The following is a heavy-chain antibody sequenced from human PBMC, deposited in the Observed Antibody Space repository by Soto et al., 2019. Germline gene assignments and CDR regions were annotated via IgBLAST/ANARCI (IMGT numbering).Heavy chain of an antibody. CDR2: TYYRSRWYN. CDR3: AGTSSLQWYYMDV. V-gene: IGHV6-1*01. J-gene: IGHJ6*03. Sequence: SQTLSLTCAISGDSVSSNSAAWNWIRQSPSRGLEWLGRTYYRSRWYNDYAVSVRSRITVNPDTSKNQFSLHLNSVTPEDTAVYYYAGTSSLQWYYMDVWEKGTTVTV. D-gene: IGHD1-7*01. CDR1: GDSVSSNSAA.